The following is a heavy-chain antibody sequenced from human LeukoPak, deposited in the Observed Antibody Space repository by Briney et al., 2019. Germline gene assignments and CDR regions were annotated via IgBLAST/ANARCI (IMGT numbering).Heavy chain of an antibody. V-gene: IGHV3-11*01. CDR1: GFTFSDYY. Sequence: GGSLRLSCAASGFTFSDYYMSWIRQAPGKGLEWVSYISSSGSTIYYADSVKGRFTISRDNAKNSLYLQMNSLRAEDTAVYYCARDGPTTVAPPPTDAFDIWGQGTMVTVSS. CDR3: ARDGPTTVAPPPTDAFDI. D-gene: IGHD4-23*01. CDR2: ISSSGSTI. J-gene: IGHJ3*02.